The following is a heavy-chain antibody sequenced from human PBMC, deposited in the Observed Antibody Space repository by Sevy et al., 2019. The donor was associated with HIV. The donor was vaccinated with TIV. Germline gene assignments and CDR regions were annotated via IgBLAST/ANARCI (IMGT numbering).Heavy chain of an antibody. V-gene: IGHV3-15*01. CDR3: ATDLWWWRM. D-gene: IGHD2-21*01. CDR2: IRSKTDGETT. J-gene: IGHJ3*01. CDR1: GFDFFNAW. Sequence: GGSLRLSCRASGFDFFNAWMTWVRQTPGKGLEWVAQIRSKTDGETTDYAAPVNGRVSISIDDSKNILFLQMNSLKTADTGVYYCATDLWWWRMWGQGTMVTVSS.